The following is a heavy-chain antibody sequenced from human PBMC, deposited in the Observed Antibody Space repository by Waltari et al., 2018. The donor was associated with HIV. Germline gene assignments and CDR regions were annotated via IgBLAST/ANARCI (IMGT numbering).Heavy chain of an antibody. CDR1: GYTFTSPGYY. CDR2: VNPNSGGT. V-gene: IGHV1-2*02. D-gene: IGHD3-16*01. Sequence: QAQLVQSGAEVKKPGASVKVSCKASGYTFTSPGYYVHWVRPAPGQGLEWMGVVNPNSGGTVYAQNFQGRVTMTRDTSISTAYMELSRLRSDDTAIYYCAVPWGMTEPTDYWGQGTLVTVSS. CDR3: AVPWGMTEPTDY. J-gene: IGHJ4*02.